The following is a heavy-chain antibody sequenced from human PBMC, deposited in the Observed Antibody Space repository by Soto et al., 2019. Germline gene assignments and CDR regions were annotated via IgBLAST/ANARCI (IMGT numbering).Heavy chain of an antibody. Sequence: QVQLQESGPGLVKPSQTLSLTCTVSGGSISSGGYYWNWIRQHPGKGLEWIGYIYYIGSTYYHPSLKSRVTISLETSKNQYSLRLSSVTAADTAVYYCARSVFPWGQGTLVTVSS. J-gene: IGHJ5*02. CDR1: GGSISSGGYY. CDR3: ARSVFP. CDR2: IYYIGST. V-gene: IGHV4-31*03.